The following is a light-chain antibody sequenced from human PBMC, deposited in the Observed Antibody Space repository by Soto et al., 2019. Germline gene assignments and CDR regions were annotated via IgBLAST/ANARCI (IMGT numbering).Light chain of an antibody. V-gene: IGKV1-12*01. Sequence: SQVTQSPSSVSASLRDRVTITCRARQGMGNYLAWHQQKAGRAPKLLISAASTLQSGVTPRFSVSGSGTEVSLTIGSLHHDDFASYYFQQTMTFPLSFGGGTKVEI. CDR2: AAS. J-gene: IGKJ4*01. CDR3: QQTMTFPLS. CDR1: QGMGNY.